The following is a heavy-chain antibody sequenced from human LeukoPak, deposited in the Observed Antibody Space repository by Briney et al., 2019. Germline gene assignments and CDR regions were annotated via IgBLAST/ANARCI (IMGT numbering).Heavy chain of an antibody. V-gene: IGHV4-59*01. CDR1: GGSISSFF. D-gene: IGHD1-26*01. J-gene: IGHJ4*02. Sequence: PSETLSLTCTVSGGSISSFFWNWVRQPPGKGLEWIGYVSYSGGTNYNPSLKSRVTMSVDTSKDQFSLILTSVTAADTAVYYCARDTGVTTCGSPVGYWGQGTLVTVSS. CDR2: VSYSGGT. CDR3: ARDTGVTTCGSPVGY.